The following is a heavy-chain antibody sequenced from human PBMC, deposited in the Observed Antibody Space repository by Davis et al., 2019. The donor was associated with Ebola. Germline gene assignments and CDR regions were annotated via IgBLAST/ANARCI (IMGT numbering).Heavy chain of an antibody. V-gene: IGHV3-30*02. CDR2: IWYDGRNQ. J-gene: IGHJ4*02. CDR1: GFPFSNFG. D-gene: IGHD2-15*01. CDR3: AKTVVVITARFDN. Sequence: GESLKISCTASGFPFSNFGMHWVRQAPGKGLEWVAIIWYDGRNQYYSDSVKGRFTISRDNSKNTLYLQMNSLRAEDTAVYYCAKTVVVITARFDNWGQGTLVTVSS.